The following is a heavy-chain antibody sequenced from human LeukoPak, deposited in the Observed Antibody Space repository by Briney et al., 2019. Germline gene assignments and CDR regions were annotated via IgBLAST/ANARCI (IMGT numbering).Heavy chain of an antibody. CDR2: ISGGGGTT. D-gene: IGHD3-10*01. CDR1: GFTFSGFA. J-gene: IGHJ3*02. Sequence: GGSLRLSCAASGFTFSGFAMSWVRQTPGKGLEWVSTISGGGGTTYYADSVRGRFTISRDNAKNSLYLQMNSLRAEDTAVYYCARVLLGGSGSYLDAFDIWGQGTMVTVSS. V-gene: IGHV3-23*01. CDR3: ARVLLGGSGSYLDAFDI.